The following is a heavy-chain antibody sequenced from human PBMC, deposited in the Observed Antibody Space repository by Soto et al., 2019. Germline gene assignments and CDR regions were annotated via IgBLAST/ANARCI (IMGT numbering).Heavy chain of an antibody. CDR1: GFTFSSYA. D-gene: IGHD6-6*01. V-gene: IGHV3-23*01. Sequence: PGESLKISCAASGFTFSSYAMSWVRQAPGKGLEWVSAISGSGGSTYYADSVKGRFTISRDNSKNTLYLQMNSLRAEDTAVYYCAKDRRIAAPPAGMDVWGQGTTVTVSS. J-gene: IGHJ6*02. CDR2: ISGSGGST. CDR3: AKDRRIAAPPAGMDV.